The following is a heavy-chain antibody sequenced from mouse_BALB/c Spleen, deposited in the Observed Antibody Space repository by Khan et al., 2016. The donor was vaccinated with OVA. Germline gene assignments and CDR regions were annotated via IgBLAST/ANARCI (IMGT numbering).Heavy chain of an antibody. V-gene: IGHV3-2*02. CDR1: GYSITSGYV. J-gene: IGHJ2*01. Sequence: EVQLQESGPGLVKPSQSLSLTCTVTGYSITSGYVWNWIRQFPGNKLEWMGNISYSGSTNYNPSLKSRISITRASSKNQSFLQLNAVTTEDTATYYCARTARRKYWGQGTTLTVSS. CDR2: ISYSGST. CDR3: ARTARRKY. D-gene: IGHD1-2*01.